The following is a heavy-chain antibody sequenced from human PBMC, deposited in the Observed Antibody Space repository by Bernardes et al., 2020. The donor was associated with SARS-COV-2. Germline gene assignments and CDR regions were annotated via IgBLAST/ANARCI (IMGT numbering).Heavy chain of an antibody. J-gene: IGHJ4*02. CDR1: GYSLTRYW. V-gene: IGHV5-51*01. D-gene: IGHD6-19*01. Sequence: GAFLKTSRQGPGYSLTRYWSGWVRPIPGKGPEWVGIIYPGDSDTRYSPSFQGQVTISADKSISTAYLQWSSLKAPDTAMYDCARRGGGAVAALAYWGQGTLVTVSS. CDR3: ARRGGGAVAALAY. CDR2: IYPGDSDT.